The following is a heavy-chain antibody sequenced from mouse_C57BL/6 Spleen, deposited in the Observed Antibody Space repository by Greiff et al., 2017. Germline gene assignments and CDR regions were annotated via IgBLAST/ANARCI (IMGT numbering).Heavy chain of an antibody. J-gene: IGHJ3*01. D-gene: IGHD4-1*01. CDR1: GYTFTSYW. CDR3: ARRAVTGTEGSWFAY. CDR2: IDPSDSYT. Sequence: QVQLQQPGAELVMPGASVKLSCKASGYTFTSYWMHWVKQRPGQGLEWIGEIDPSDSYTNYNQKFKGKSTLTVDKSSSTAYMQLSSLTSEDSAVYYCARRAVTGTEGSWFAYWGQGTLVTVSA. V-gene: IGHV1-69*01.